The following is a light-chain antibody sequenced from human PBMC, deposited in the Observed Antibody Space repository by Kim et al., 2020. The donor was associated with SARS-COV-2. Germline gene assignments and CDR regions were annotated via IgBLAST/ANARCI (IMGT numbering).Light chain of an antibody. J-gene: IGLJ1*01. V-gene: IGLV1-40*01. Sequence: TLSCTGSSSNIGAGYAVHWYQQLPGTAPKLLIYANSNRPSGVPDRFSGSISGTSASLAIAGLQAEDEADYYCQSYDDSLSALYVFGTGTKVTVL. CDR2: ANS. CDR3: QSYDDSLSALYV. CDR1: SSNIGAGYA.